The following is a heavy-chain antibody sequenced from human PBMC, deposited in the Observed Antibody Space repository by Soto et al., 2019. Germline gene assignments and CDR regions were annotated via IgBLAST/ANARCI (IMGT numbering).Heavy chain of an antibody. D-gene: IGHD3-22*01. CDR1: GGSISSGGYY. J-gene: IGHJ4*02. CDR2: IYYSGST. V-gene: IGHV4-31*03. CDR3: ARGTTMIVVEDY. Sequence: QVQLQESGPGLVKPSQTLSLTCTVSGGSISSGGYYWSWIRQHPGKGLEWIGYIYYSGSTYYNPSLKRRVTISVDTSKTQFSQKRSSVTAADTAVYYCARGTTMIVVEDYWGQGTLVTVSS.